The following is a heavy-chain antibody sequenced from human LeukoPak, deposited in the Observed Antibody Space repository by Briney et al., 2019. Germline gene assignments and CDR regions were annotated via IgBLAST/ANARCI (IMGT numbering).Heavy chain of an antibody. CDR1: GGSFSGYY. J-gene: IGHJ4*02. Sequence: PSETLPLTCAVYGGSFSGYYWSWIRQPPGKGLEWIGEINHSGSTNYNPSLKSRVTISVDTSKNQFSLKLSSVTAADTAVYYCAREDRGFTGIAAAGTIGYWGQGTLVTVSS. D-gene: IGHD6-13*01. CDR3: AREDRGFTGIAAAGTIGY. V-gene: IGHV4-34*01. CDR2: INHSGST.